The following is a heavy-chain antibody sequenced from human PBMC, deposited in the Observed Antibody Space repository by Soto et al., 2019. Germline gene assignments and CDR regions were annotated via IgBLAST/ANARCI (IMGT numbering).Heavy chain of an antibody. CDR1: GGTFSSYA. CDR3: ARGILYTKWLRDHYYYGMDV. J-gene: IGHJ6*02. V-gene: IGHV1-69*13. CDR2: IIPIFGTA. Sequence: SVKVSCKASGGTFSSYAISWVRQALGKGLEWMGGIIPIFGTANYAQKFHGRVTITADESTSTAYMELSSLRSEDTAVYYCARGILYTKWLRDHYYYGMDVWGQGATVTVSS. D-gene: IGHD5-12*01.